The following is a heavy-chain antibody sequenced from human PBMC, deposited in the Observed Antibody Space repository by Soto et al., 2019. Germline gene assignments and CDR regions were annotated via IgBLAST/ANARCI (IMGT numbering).Heavy chain of an antibody. V-gene: IGHV4-30-2*01. CDR2: IYHSGST. D-gene: IGHD4-17*01. CDR3: ARDYGERGYDY. CDR1: GGSMSSGSYS. Sequence: PSETLSLTCAVSGGSMSSGSYSWSWIRQPPGKGLEWIGYIYHSGSTYYNSSLKSRVTMSIDRSKNQFSLKLSSVTAADTAVYYCARDYGERGYDYWGQGTLVTVSS. J-gene: IGHJ4*02.